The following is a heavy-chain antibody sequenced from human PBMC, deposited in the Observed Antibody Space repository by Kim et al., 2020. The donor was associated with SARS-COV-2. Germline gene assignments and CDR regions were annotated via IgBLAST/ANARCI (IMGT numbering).Heavy chain of an antibody. V-gene: IGHV3-15*01. D-gene: IGHD3-9*01. CDR3: TTEPSTTYYDILTGYYMLDY. CDR2: IKSKTDGGTT. CDR1: GFTFSNAW. J-gene: IGHJ4*02. Sequence: GGSLRLSCAASGFTFSNAWMSWVRQAPGKGLEWVGRIKSKTDGGTTDYAAPVKGRFTISRDDSKNTLYLQMNSLKTEDTAVYYFTTEPSTTYYDILTGYYMLDYWGQGTLVTVSS.